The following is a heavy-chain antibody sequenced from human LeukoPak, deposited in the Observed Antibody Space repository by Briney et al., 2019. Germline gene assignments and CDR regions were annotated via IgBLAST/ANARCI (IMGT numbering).Heavy chain of an antibody. CDR2: INPNSGGT. V-gene: IGHV1-2*02. J-gene: IGHJ4*02. Sequence: ASVKVSFKASGYTFTGHYMHWVRQAPGQGLEWMGWINPNSGGTNYAQKFQGRVTMTRDTSISTAYMELSRLRSDDTAVYYCARRPLWFGDQKAGFDYWGQGTLVTVSS. CDR3: ARRPLWFGDQKAGFDY. D-gene: IGHD3-10*01. CDR1: GYTFTGHY.